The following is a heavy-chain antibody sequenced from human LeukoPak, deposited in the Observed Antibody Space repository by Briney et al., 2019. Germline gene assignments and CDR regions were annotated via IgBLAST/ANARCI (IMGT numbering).Heavy chain of an antibody. CDR3: AKYAKTDYYYDSSGYYLDY. D-gene: IGHD3-22*01. Sequence: GGSLRLSCAASGFTFSSYAMSWVRQAPGKGLEWVSAISGSGGSTYYADSVKGRFTISRDNSKNTLYLQMNSLRAEDTAVYYCAKYAKTDYYYDSSGYYLDYWGQGTLVTVSS. J-gene: IGHJ4*02. CDR1: GFTFSSYA. V-gene: IGHV3-23*01. CDR2: ISGSGGST.